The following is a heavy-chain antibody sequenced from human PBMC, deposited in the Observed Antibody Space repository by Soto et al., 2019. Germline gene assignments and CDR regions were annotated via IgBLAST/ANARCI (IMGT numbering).Heavy chain of an antibody. CDR1: GGTFSSYA. Sequence: QVQLVQSGAEVKKPGSSVKVSCKASGGTFSSYAISWVRQAPGQGLEWMGGIIPIFGTANYAQKFQGRVTITAAKSTSTAYVELSSLRSEDTAVYYCARDLCSSTSCYLYYYYYGMDVWGQGTTVTVSS. D-gene: IGHD2-2*01. CDR2: IIPIFGTA. CDR3: ARDLCSSTSCYLYYYYYGMDV. V-gene: IGHV1-69*06. J-gene: IGHJ6*02.